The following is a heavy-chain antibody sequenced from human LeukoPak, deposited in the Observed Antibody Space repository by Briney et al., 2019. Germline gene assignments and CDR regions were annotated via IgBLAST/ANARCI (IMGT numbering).Heavy chain of an antibody. CDR2: IWSDGSYK. V-gene: IGHV3-33*06. J-gene: IGHJ4*02. CDR3: AKDDDVGATTAIDY. Sequence: PGGSLRLSCAAAGFTFSRYGMHWVRQAPGKGPEWVTVIWSDGSYKYYANSVKGRFTISRDNSKSTLYLQMDSLRAEDTAVYYCAKDDDVGATTAIDYWGQGTLVTVSS. CDR1: GFTFSRYG. D-gene: IGHD1-26*01.